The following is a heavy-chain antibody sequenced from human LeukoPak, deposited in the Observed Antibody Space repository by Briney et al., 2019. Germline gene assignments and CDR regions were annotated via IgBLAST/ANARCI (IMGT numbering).Heavy chain of an antibody. CDR2: IYYSGST. V-gene: IGHV4-59*01. CDR3: ARGVWFDP. Sequence: SETLSLTCTVSGGSISSYYCSWIRQPPGKGLEWIGYIYYSGSTNYNPSLKSRVTISVDTSKNQFSLKLSSVTAADTAVYYCARGVWFDPWGQGTLVTVSS. J-gene: IGHJ5*02. CDR1: GGSISSYY.